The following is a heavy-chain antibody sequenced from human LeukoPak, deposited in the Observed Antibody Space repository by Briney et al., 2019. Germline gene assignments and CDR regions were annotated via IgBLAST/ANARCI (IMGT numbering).Heavy chain of an antibody. J-gene: IGHJ4*02. CDR2: IESDGSSK. D-gene: IGHD6-19*01. CDR3: AKEGSGWYYLDY. V-gene: IGHV3-30*02. CDR1: GFSFSSYD. Sequence: GGSLRLSCAAPGFSFSSYDIHWVRQAPGKGLEWVTFIESDGSSKYYADSVKGRFTISRDNSKNTVYVEMINLGPEDTAVYYCAKEGSGWYYLDYWGQGTVVTVSS.